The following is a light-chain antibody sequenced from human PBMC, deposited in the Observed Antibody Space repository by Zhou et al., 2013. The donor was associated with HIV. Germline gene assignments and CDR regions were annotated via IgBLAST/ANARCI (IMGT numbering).Light chain of an antibody. Sequence: DIQMTQSPSSLSASVGDRVTITCRASQSISSYLNWYQQKPGKAPKLLIYKASSLESGVPSRFSGSGSGTEFTLTISSLQPDDFATYYCQQYNSLVTFGQGTKVEIK. J-gene: IGKJ1*01. CDR2: KAS. V-gene: IGKV1-5*03. CDR1: QSISSY. CDR3: QQYNSLVT.